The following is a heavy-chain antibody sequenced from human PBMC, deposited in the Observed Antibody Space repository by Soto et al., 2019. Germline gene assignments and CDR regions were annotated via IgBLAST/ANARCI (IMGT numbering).Heavy chain of an antibody. V-gene: IGHV3-23*01. D-gene: IGHD3-22*01. J-gene: IGHJ4*02. CDR2: ISATSGST. CDR1: GFTFSSYA. CDR3: AKNVRPDSSGYYYAE. Sequence: EVQLLESGGGLVQPGGSLRLSCAASGFTFSSYAMSCVRQAPGKGLDWVSSISATSGSTYYADSVKGRFTISRDNSKNTLYLQMNSLRAEDTAVYYCAKNVRPDSSGYYYAEWGQGTLVTVSS.